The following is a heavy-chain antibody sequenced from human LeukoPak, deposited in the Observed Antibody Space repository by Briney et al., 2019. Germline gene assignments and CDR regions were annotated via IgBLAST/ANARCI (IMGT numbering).Heavy chain of an antibody. V-gene: IGHV5-51*01. D-gene: IGHD3-22*01. J-gene: IGHJ6*02. CDR2: IYFGDCGT. CDR3: ARLKFMNYYDSSGFGMDV. CDR1: GYSFTNFW. Sequence: GASLQISSKGSGYSFTNFWIGWVRQMPGNGLEWMGIIYFGDCGTRYSPSFQGQVTISADKPISTAYLQWSGLKASDTAIYYCARLKFMNYYDSSGFGMDVWGQGTTVT.